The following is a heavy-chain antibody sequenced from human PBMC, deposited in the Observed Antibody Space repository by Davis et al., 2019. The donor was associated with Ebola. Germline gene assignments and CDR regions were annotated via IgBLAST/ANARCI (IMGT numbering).Heavy chain of an antibody. CDR1: GYTFTSYG. CDR2: SYPSNGNT. Sequence: ASVKVSCKASGYTFTSYGITWVRQAPGQGLEWMGWSYPSNGNTHYAQKLQGRVTMTTDTSTSTAYMELRRLRNDDTAMYYCVKDFWSDDPGYWGQGTLVTVSS. J-gene: IGHJ4*02. V-gene: IGHV1-18*01. D-gene: IGHD3-3*01. CDR3: VKDFWSDDPGY.